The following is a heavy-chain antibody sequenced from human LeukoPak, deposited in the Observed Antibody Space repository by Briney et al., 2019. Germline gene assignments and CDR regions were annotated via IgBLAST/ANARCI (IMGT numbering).Heavy chain of an antibody. CDR2: IYSGGST. CDR1: GFTVSTNY. J-gene: IGHJ4*02. D-gene: IGHD6-19*01. CDR3: ARVSAVAGTYGY. Sequence: GGSLRLSCAASGFTVSTNYMNWVRQAPGKGLEWVSVIYSGGSTKYADSVKGRFTISRDNSESTVYLQMNSLRAEDTAVYYCARVSAVAGTYGYWGQGTLVTVSS. V-gene: IGHV3-53*01.